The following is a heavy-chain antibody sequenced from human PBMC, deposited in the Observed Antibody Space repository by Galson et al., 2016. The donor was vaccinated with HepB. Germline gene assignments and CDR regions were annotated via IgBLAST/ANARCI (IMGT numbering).Heavy chain of an antibody. Sequence: SVKVSCKVSGKRLSDLSMHWVRQAPGKGPEWLGGFDPEDDKTVSAERFQGRATITEETLTDTAYMELSSLRSEDTAIYNFPTNQGYYDATTFWYWYFDLWGRGTLVTVSS. D-gene: IGHD4/OR15-4a*01. CDR1: GKRLSDLS. CDR3: PTNQGYYDATTFWYWYFDL. CDR2: FDPEDDKT. J-gene: IGHJ2*01. V-gene: IGHV1-24*01.